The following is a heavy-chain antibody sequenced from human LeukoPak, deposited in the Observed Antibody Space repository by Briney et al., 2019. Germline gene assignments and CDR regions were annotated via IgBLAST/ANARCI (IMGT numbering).Heavy chain of an antibody. CDR3: ARHVSGGNAPGSKPGVGATCFDY. V-gene: IGHV4-39*01. Sequence: SETLSLTCTVSGGSISSSSYYWGWIRQPPGTGLEWIGSIYYSGSTYYNPSLKSRVTISVDTSKNQFSLKLSSVTAADTAVYYCARHVSGGNAPGSKPGVGATCFDYWGQGTLVTVSS. D-gene: IGHD1-26*01. CDR2: IYYSGST. CDR1: GGSISSSSYY. J-gene: IGHJ4*02.